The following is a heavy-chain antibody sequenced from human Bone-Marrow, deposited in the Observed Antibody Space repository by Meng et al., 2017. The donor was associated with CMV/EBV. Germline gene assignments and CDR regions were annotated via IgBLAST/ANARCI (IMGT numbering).Heavy chain of an antibody. CDR3: ARTHTTCDY. CDR1: GGSFSGYY. CDR2: INHSGST. V-gene: IGHV4-34*01. J-gene: IGHJ4*02. Sequence: GSLRLSCAVYGGSFSGYYWSWIRQPPGKGLEWIGEINHSGSTNYNPSLKSRVTISVDTSKNQFSLKLSSVTAADTAVYYCARTHTTCDYWGQGTLVTVSS. D-gene: IGHD1-14*01.